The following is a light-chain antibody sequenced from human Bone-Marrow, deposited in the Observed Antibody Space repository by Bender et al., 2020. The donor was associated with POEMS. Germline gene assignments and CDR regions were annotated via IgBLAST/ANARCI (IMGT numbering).Light chain of an antibody. J-gene: IGLJ3*02. CDR3: YSTDTTGNHQGV. Sequence: SYELTQSPSVSVSPGQTARITCSGDELPKKYAYWYLQKSGQAPVLVIYEDNKRPSGIPERFYGSTSGTMATLTISGAQVEDEGDYYCYSTDTTGNHQGVFGGGTKLTVL. CDR2: EDN. CDR1: ELPKKY. V-gene: IGLV3-10*01.